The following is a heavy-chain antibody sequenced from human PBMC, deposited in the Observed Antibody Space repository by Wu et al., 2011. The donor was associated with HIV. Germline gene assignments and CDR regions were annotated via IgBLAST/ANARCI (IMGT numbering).Heavy chain of an antibody. CDR1: GYTFSGYY. CDR3: ARDPRKWLRLGDYYYGMDV. Sequence: QVQLVQSGAEVKKPGASVKVSCRASGYTFSGYYLHWVRQAPGQGLEWMGWIDPNSGGTNFVQKFQGRVALTTDTSTNTADMELRSLRSDDTAVYYCARDPRKWLRLGDYYYGMDVWGQGTTVTVSS. CDR2: IDPNSGGT. J-gene: IGHJ6*02. D-gene: IGHD5-12*01. V-gene: IGHV1-2*02.